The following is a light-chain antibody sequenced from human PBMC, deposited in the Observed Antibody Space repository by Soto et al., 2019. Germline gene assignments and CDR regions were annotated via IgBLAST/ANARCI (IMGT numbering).Light chain of an antibody. Sequence: QSVLTQPPSVSGAPGQRVTISCTGSSSNIGAGYDVHWYQQLPGTAPKLIIYGNSNPPSGVPDRFSGSKSGTSDSLAITGLQAEDEADYYCQSYDSSVSKVVFVGGTQLTVL. CDR1: SSNIGAGYD. CDR3: QSYDSSVSKVV. J-gene: IGLJ2*01. CDR2: GNS. V-gene: IGLV1-40*01.